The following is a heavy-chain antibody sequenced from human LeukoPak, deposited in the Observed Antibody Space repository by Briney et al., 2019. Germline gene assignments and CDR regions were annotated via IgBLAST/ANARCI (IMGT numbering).Heavy chain of an antibody. Sequence: GGSLRLACAASGFTFSSYAMSWVRQAPGKGLEWVSAISGSGGSTYYADSVKGRFTISRDNSKNTLYLQMNSLRAEDTAVYYCASSIKKLLRFLEWFDYYMDVWGKGTTVTVSS. CDR2: ISGSGGST. V-gene: IGHV3-23*01. J-gene: IGHJ6*03. CDR1: GFTFSSYA. D-gene: IGHD3-3*01. CDR3: ASSIKKLLRFLEWFDYYMDV.